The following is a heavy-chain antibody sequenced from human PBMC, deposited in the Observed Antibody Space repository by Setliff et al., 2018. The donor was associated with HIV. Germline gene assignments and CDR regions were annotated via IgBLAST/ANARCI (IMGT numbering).Heavy chain of an antibody. CDR3: AKSGDAYYYYYMDV. V-gene: IGHV1-69*10. Sequence: GASVKVSCKASGGTFSSYAISWVRQAPGQGLEWMGGSIPILGIANYAQKFQGRVTITTDESTSTAYMELSSLRSEDTAVYYCAKSGDAYYYYYMDVWGKGTTVTVSS. CDR1: GGTFSSYA. CDR2: SIPILGIA. J-gene: IGHJ6*03. D-gene: IGHD3-10*01.